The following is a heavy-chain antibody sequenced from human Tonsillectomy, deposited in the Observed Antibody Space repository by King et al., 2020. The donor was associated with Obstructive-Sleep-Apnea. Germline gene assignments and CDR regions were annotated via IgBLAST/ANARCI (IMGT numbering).Heavy chain of an antibody. Sequence: VQLVESGGGVVQPGRSLRLSCAASGFTFSNYGMHGVRQAPGKGLEWVAVISYDGNNKFYADSMKGRFTISRDNSKNTLYLQMNSLRAEDTAVYYCAKDLYSGYGTDSWGQGTLVTVSS. CDR1: GFTFSNYG. J-gene: IGHJ4*02. V-gene: IGHV3-30*18. CDR2: ISYDGNNK. CDR3: AKDLYSGYGTDS. D-gene: IGHD5-12*01.